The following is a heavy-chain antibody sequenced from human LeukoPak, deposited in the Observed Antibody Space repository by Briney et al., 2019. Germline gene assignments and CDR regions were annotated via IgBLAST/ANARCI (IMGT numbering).Heavy chain of an antibody. J-gene: IGHJ4*02. V-gene: IGHV5-51*01. D-gene: IGHD5-18*01. CDR1: GYSFTSYW. CDR2: IYPGDSDT. Sequence: GESLKISCKDSGYSFTSYWIGWVRQMPGKGLEWMGIIYPGDSDTRYSPSFQGQVTTSADKSINTAYLQWSSLKASDTAIYYCARRGEAMDPFDYWGQGTLVTVSS. CDR3: ARRGEAMDPFDY.